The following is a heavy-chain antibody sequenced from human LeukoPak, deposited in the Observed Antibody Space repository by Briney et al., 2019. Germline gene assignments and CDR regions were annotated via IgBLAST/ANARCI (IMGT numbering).Heavy chain of an antibody. V-gene: IGHV3-7*03. CDR3: ARVRQPIVVVVEPDFDY. Sequence: GGSLRLSCAASGFTFSNYWMSWVRQAPGKGLEWVANIKEDGSEKYYVDSVKGRFTISRDNARNSLYLQMNSLRAEDTAVYYCARVRQPIVVVVEPDFDYWGQGTLVTVSS. J-gene: IGHJ4*02. CDR1: GFTFSNYW. CDR2: IKEDGSEK. D-gene: IGHD2-15*01.